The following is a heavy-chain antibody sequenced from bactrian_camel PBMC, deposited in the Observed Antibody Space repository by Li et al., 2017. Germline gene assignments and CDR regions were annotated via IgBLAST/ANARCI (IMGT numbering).Heavy chain of an antibody. V-gene: IGHV3S53*01. CDR1: ITMSLWC. J-gene: IGHJ4*01. D-gene: IGHD2*01. CDR2: IDTQDIP. CDR3: AADRSHAYCRGTYCCDMSY. Sequence: QLVESGGGSVQAGGSLRLSCKASITMSLWCMGWFRQAPGKEREEVAAIDTQDIPSYTDSVKGRFTISKDNTNNTLWLQMNNLKPEDTAMYYCAADRSHAYCRGTYCCDMSYWGQGTQVTVS.